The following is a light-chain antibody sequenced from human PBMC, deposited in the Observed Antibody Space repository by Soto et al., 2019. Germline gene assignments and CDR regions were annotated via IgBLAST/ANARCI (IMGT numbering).Light chain of an antibody. V-gene: IGKV3-20*01. J-gene: IGKJ5*01. CDR3: EQYGSSPPGT. Sequence: EIVLTHSPGTLSLSPWERATLSCRASQSVSSSYLAWYQQKPGQAPRLLIYGASSRATGIPDRFSGSGSGTDFTLTISRLEPEDFAVYYCEQYGSSPPGTFGQGTRLEIK. CDR1: QSVSSSY. CDR2: GAS.